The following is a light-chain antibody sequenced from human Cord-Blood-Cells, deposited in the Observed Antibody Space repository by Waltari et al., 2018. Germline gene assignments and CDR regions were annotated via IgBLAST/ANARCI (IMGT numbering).Light chain of an antibody. CDR3: QQYNSYWT. J-gene: IGKJ1*01. CDR2: DAS. CDR1: QSISSW. V-gene: IGKV1-5*01. Sequence: DIQMTQTPSTLSASVGDRVTITCRASQSISSWLAWYQQKPGQAPKLLIYDASSLESGVPSRFSGGGSRTEFTLTISILQPDDFATYYCQQYNSYWTFGQGTKVEIK.